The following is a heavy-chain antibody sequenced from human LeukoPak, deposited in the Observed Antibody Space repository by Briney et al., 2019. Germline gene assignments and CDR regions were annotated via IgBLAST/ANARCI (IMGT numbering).Heavy chain of an antibody. D-gene: IGHD3-22*01. CDR3: ARDGDYDSSGYLPHDAFDI. CDR1: GGSISSYY. CDR2: IYYSGST. Sequence: SETLSLTCTVSGGSISSYYWCWIRQPPGKGLEWIGYIYYSGSTNYNPSLKSRVTISVDTSKNQFSLKLSSVTAADTAVYYCARDGDYDSSGYLPHDAFDIWGQGTMVTVSS. V-gene: IGHV4-59*12. J-gene: IGHJ3*02.